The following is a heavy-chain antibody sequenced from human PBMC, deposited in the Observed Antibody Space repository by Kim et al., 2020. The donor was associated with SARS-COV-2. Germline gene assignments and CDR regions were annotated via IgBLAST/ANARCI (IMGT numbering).Heavy chain of an antibody. J-gene: IGHJ5*02. V-gene: IGHV4-4*02. CDR1: GGSISSSNW. CDR3: ARVMGIPQDNWFDP. Sequence: SETLSLTCAVSGGSISSSNWWSWVRQPPGKGLEWIGEIYHSGSTNYNPSLKSRVTISVDKSKNQFSLKLSSVTAADTAVYYCARVMGIPQDNWFDPWGQGTLVTVSS. CDR2: IYHSGST. D-gene: IGHD6-13*01.